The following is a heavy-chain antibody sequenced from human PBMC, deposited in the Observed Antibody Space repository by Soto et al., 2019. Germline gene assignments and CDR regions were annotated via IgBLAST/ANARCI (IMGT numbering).Heavy chain of an antibody. J-gene: IGHJ6*03. Sequence: ASVKVSCKASGYTFTSYYMHWVRQAPGQGLEWMGIINPNSGSTSYAQKFQGRVTMTRNTSISTAYMELSSLRSEDTAVYYCARAELVVVPAARFYYYYYYMDVWGKGTTVTVSS. CDR1: GYTFTSYY. V-gene: IGHV1-46*01. CDR2: INPNSGST. CDR3: ARAELVVVPAARFYYYYYYMDV. D-gene: IGHD2-2*01.